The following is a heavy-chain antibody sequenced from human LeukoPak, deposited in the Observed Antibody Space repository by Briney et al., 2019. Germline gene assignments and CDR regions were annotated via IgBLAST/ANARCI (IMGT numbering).Heavy chain of an antibody. Sequence: GESLKISCKGSGYNFPNSWIGWVRQMPGKGLEWTGRIYPGDSETRYSPSFQGQVTMSVDKSISTAYLQWSSLKASDTATYYCARRDNSGWYGPAAFDYWGQGTLVTVSS. J-gene: IGHJ4*02. D-gene: IGHD6-19*01. CDR2: IYPGDSET. V-gene: IGHV5-51*01. CDR1: GYNFPNSW. CDR3: ARRDNSGWYGPAAFDY.